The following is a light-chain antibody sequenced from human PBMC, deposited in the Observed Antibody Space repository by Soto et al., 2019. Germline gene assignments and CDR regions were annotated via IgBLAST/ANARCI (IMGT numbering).Light chain of an antibody. CDR1: SSDVGSYNL. CDR3: CSYAGSSTLVV. Sequence: QFVLTQPASVSGSPGQSITISCTGTSSDVGSYNLVSWYQQHPGKAPKLMIYEGSKRPSGVSNRFSGSKSGNTASLTISGLQAEDEADYYCCSYAGSSTLVVFGGGTKVTVL. V-gene: IGLV2-23*01. J-gene: IGLJ2*01. CDR2: EGS.